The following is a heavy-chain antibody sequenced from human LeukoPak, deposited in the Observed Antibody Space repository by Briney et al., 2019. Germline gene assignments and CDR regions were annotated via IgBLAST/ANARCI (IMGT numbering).Heavy chain of an antibody. CDR1: GFTLSSYS. J-gene: IGHJ4*02. CDR2: ISSDGSAI. CDR3: ARSGLRAGGDY. V-gene: IGHV3-48*04. Sequence: PGGSLRLSCEASGFTLSSYSMNWVRQAPGKGLEWVSYISSDGSAITYTDSVKGRFTISRDNAKNSLHLQMNNLRVEDTAVYYCARSGLRAGGDYWGQGTLVTVSS. D-gene: IGHD3-16*01.